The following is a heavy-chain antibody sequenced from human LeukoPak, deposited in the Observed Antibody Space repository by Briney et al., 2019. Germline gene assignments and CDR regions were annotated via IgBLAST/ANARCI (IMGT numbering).Heavy chain of an antibody. CDR1: GFTFSSYN. Sequence: GGSLRLSCAASGFTFSSYNMNWVRQAPGKGLEWVSSISSSSSYIYYADSVKGRFTISRDNAKKLVYLQMNSLRAEDTAVYYCAELGITMIGGVWGKGTTVTISS. D-gene: IGHD3-10*02. V-gene: IGHV3-21*01. CDR2: ISSSSSYI. J-gene: IGHJ6*04. CDR3: AELGITMIGGV.